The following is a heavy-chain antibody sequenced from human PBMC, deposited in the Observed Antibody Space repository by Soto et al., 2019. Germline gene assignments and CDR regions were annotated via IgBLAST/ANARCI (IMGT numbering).Heavy chain of an antibody. CDR1: GGSISSSSYY. J-gene: IGHJ4*02. CDR3: AGRPVVAATPDY. Sequence: SETLSLTCTVSGGSISSSSYYSGWIRQPPGKGLEWIGSIYYSGSTYYNPSLKSRVTISVDTSKNQFSLKLSSVTAADTAVYYCAGRPVVAATPDYWSQGTLVTVSS. CDR2: IYYSGST. D-gene: IGHD2-15*01. V-gene: IGHV4-39*01.